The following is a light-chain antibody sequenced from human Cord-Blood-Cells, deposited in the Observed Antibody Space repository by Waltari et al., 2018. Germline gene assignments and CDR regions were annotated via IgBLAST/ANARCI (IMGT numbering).Light chain of an antibody. J-gene: IGKJ3*01. CDR2: GAS. CDR1: QRVSSN. CDR3: QQYNNWPPAIT. V-gene: IGKV3-15*01. Sequence: EIVMTPSPATLSVSPGERATLSCRASQRVSSNLAWYQQKPGQAPRLLIYGASTRATGIPARFSGSGSGTEFTLTISSLQSEDFAVYYCQQYNNWPPAITFGPGTKVDIK.